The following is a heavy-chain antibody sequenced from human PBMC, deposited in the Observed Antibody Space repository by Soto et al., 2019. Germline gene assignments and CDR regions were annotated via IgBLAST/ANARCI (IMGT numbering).Heavy chain of an antibody. V-gene: IGHV4-39*01. CDR1: GASLDRSNYY. CDR2: TYYNGNA. J-gene: IGHJ4*02. CDR3: ARHFVAVVIKGWGY. Sequence: SETLSLTCNVSGASLDRSNYYWDWIRQSPGKGLEWIGTTYYNGNAYYNPSLRSRVTMSVGTSKNQFSLKLMSVTAADTAVYYCARHFVAVVIKGWGYWGQGTLVTVSS. D-gene: IGHD3-22*01.